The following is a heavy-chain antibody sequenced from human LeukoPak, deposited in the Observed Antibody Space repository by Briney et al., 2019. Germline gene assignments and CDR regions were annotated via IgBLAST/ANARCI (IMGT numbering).Heavy chain of an antibody. CDR1: GFNFSIYW. V-gene: IGHV3-7*01. CDR3: ARGFFWSGYYRGYYFDY. CDR2: INQDGSEK. J-gene: IGHJ4*02. D-gene: IGHD3-3*01. Sequence: GGSLRLSCAASGFNFSIYWMTWVRQAPGKGLEWVANINQDGSEKYNVDSVKGRFTISRDNAKNSLYLQMNSLRAEDTAVYYCARGFFWSGYYRGYYFDYWGQGTLVTVSP.